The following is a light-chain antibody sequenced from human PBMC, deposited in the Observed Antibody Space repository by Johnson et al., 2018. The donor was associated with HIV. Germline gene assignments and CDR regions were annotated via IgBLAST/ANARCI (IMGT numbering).Light chain of an antibody. Sequence: QSVLTQPPSVSAAPGQKVTISCSGSSSTIGNNYVSWYQLLPGTAPKLLIYKNDKRPSGIPDRFSGSKSGTSATLGIAGLQTGDVADYYCATWDSRLSAGHVFGTGTKVTVL. J-gene: IGLJ1*01. V-gene: IGLV1-51*02. CDR3: ATWDSRLSAGHV. CDR1: SSTIGNNY. CDR2: KND.